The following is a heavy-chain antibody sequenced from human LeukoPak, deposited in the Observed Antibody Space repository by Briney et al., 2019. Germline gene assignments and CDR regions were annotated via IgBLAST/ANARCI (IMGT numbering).Heavy chain of an antibody. J-gene: IGHJ4*02. CDR2: INHSGST. CDR3: ARTGETAMDSRGLFDY. D-gene: IGHD5-18*01. V-gene: IGHV4-34*01. CDR1: GGSLSGYY. Sequence: PSETLSLTCAVYGGSLSGYYWSWIRQPPGKRPEWIGEINHSGSTNYNPSLKSRVSISADTSKNQFSLKLSSVTAADTAVYYCARTGETAMDSRGLFDYWGQGTLVTVSS.